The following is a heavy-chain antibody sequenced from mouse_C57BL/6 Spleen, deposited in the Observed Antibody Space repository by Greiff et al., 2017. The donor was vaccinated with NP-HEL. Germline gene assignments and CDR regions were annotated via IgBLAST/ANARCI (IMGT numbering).Heavy chain of an antibody. CDR3: ARGYDYDVPAWFAY. D-gene: IGHD2-4*01. CDR2: IYPGSGNT. V-gene: IGHV1-76*01. J-gene: IGHJ3*01. CDR1: GYTFTDYY. Sequence: VKLQESGAELVRPGASVKLSCKASGYTFTDYYINWVKHRPGQGLEWIARIYPGSGNTYYNEKFKGKATLTAEKSSSTAYMQLSSLTSEDSAVYFCARGYDYDVPAWFAYWGQGTLVTVSA.